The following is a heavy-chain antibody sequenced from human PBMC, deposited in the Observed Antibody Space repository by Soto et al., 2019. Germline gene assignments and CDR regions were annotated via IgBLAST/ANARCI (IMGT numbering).Heavy chain of an antibody. J-gene: IGHJ4*02. CDR3: AKPSIPYYDFWSGSVS. CDR2: ISGSGGST. CDR1: GFTFSSYA. D-gene: IGHD3-3*01. V-gene: IGHV3-23*01. Sequence: PGGSLRLSCAASGFTFSSYAMSWVRQAPGKGLEWVSAISGSGGSTYYADSVKGRFTISRDNSKNTLYLQMNSLRAEDTAVYYCAKPSIPYYDFWSGSVSWGQGTLVTV.